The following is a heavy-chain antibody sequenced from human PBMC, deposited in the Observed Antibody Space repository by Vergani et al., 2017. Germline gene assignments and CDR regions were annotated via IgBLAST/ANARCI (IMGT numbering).Heavy chain of an antibody. CDR3: ATSGDYYDSSGYYNSGHFDY. J-gene: IGHJ4*02. CDR2: IYYSGST. Sequence: QVQLQESGPGLVKPSETLSLTCTVSGGSVSSGSYYWSWIRQPPGKGLEWIGYIYYSGSTNYNPSLKSRVTISVDTSKNQFSLKLSSVTAADTAVYYCATSGDYYDSSGYYNSGHFDYWGQGTLVTVSS. CDR1: GGSVSSGSYY. V-gene: IGHV4-61*01. D-gene: IGHD3-22*01.